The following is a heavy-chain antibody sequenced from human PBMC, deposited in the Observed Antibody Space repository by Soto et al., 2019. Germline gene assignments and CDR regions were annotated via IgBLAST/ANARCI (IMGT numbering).Heavy chain of an antibody. V-gene: IGHV1-18*01. Sequence: VQLVQSGAEVKKPGASVKVSCKASGYTFTNYGITWVRQAPGQGLEWMGWISAYNGNTNSAQKFQGRVTMTTDTSTTTAYMEVKSLRSDDTALYYCARVYWNFWSGYYNFDYWGQGTLVTVSS. D-gene: IGHD3-3*01. CDR2: ISAYNGNT. CDR3: ARVYWNFWSGYYNFDY. J-gene: IGHJ4*02. CDR1: GYTFTNYG.